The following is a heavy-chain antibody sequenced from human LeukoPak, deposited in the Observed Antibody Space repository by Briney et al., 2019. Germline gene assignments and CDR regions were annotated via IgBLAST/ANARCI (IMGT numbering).Heavy chain of an antibody. CDR2: ISGSGGST. CDR3: AKDYDSSGYYYYSEY. V-gene: IGHV3-23*01. CDR1: GFTFSSYA. Sequence: GGSLRLSCAASGFTFSSYAMSWVRQAPGKGLEWVSAISGSGGSTYYADSVKGRFTISRDNSKNTLYLQMNSLRAEDTAVYYCAKDYDSSGYYYYSEYWGQGTLVTVSS. J-gene: IGHJ4*02. D-gene: IGHD3-22*01.